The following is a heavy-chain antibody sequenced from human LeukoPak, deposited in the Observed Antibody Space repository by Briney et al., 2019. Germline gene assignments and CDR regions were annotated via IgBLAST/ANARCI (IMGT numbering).Heavy chain of an antibody. J-gene: IGHJ4*02. D-gene: IGHD3-16*01. CDR2: TKYEESST. V-gene: IGHV3-74*01. CDR3: ARGGIGNADY. Sequence: VCVSRTKYEESSTIPADSVKGQFTISRDNTKNTLYLQMNSLRAGDTGVYFCARGGIGNADYWGQGTLVTVSS.